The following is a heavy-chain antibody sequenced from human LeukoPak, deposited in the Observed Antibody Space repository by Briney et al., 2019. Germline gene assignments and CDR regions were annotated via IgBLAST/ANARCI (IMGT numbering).Heavy chain of an antibody. Sequence: GDSLKISCQGSGYSFSSFWVGWVRQSPGKGLEWMGVVYPDDSAARYSPSFQGQITFSADKSLDTAYLQWGSLRASDTGIYFCARSRVWVDSRWAFDYWGQGTPVTVSS. CDR1: GYSFSSFW. J-gene: IGHJ4*02. CDR2: VYPDDSAA. CDR3: ARSRVWVDSRWAFDY. D-gene: IGHD3-16*01. V-gene: IGHV5-51*01.